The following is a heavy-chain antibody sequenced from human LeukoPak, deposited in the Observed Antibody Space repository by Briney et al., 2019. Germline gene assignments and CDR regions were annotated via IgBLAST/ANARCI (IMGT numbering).Heavy chain of an antibody. D-gene: IGHD3-10*01. V-gene: IGHV4-59*01. CDR1: GGSISSYY. J-gene: IGHJ5*02. CDR3: ARDGIREWFGESGGSWFDP. Sequence: SETLSLTCTVSGGSISSYYWSWIRQPPGKGLEWTGYIYYSGSTNYNPSLKSRVTISVDTSKNQFSLKLSSVTAADTAVYYCARDGIREWFGESGGSWFDPWGQGTLVTVSS. CDR2: IYYSGST.